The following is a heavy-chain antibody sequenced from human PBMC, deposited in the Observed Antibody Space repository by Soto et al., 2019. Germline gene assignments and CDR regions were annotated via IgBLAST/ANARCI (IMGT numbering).Heavy chain of an antibody. J-gene: IGHJ6*04. CDR1: GYSFTSYW. D-gene: IGHD2-21*02. V-gene: IGHV5-10-1*01. Sequence: GESLKISCKGSGYSFTSYWISWVRQMPGKGLEWMGKIDPSDSYTNYSPSFQGHVTISADKSISTAYLPWRSLKPSDTATYYCAMHFSSFLAYFGCDFPSPYYYFCGMDVWGEGTTVTVSS. CDR3: AMHFSSFLAYFGCDFPSPYYYFCGMDV. CDR2: IDPSDSYT.